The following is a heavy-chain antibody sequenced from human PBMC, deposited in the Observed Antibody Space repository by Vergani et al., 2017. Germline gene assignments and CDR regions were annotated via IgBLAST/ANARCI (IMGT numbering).Heavy chain of an antibody. CDR2: VYFTGTT. J-gene: IGHJ4*02. V-gene: IGHV4-39*01. D-gene: IGHD3-3*01. CDR3: VRHGEDFIVVSPAVPVSLADQYRFDF. CDR1: GGSIYCTGYH. Sequence: QLQLQESGPGLLKPSETLSLTCSVSGGSIYCTGYHWGWIRQTPGKALQWVASVYFTGTTYYNPSLQSRLTISVDVSKNQFSLKMTSVTAADTPVYYCVRHGEDFIVVSPAVPVSLADQYRFDFWGPGTLVTVSS.